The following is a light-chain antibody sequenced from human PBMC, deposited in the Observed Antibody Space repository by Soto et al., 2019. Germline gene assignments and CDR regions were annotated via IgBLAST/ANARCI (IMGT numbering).Light chain of an antibody. V-gene: IGKV3-20*01. Sequence: EIVLTQSPGTLSLSPGERATLSCRASQSVSSSYLAWYQQKPGQAPRLLIYGASSRATGIPDRFSGSGSGTDFTLTISRLEPEDFAVYYCQQYSNWPQYTFGQGTKVDIK. CDR1: QSVSSSY. CDR2: GAS. J-gene: IGKJ2*01. CDR3: QQYSNWPQYT.